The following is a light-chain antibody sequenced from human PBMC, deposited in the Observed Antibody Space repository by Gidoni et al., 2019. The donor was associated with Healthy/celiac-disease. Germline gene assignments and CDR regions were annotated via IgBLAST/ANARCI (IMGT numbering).Light chain of an antibody. CDR1: QSVSSN. CDR2: GAS. V-gene: IGKV3-15*01. J-gene: IGKJ1*01. Sequence: IVMTQSPATLSVSPGERATLSCRASQSVSSNLAWYQQKPGQAPRLLIYGASTRATGIPARFSGSGSGTEFTLTISSLQSEDFAVYYCQQYNNWVWTFGQGTKVEIK. CDR3: QQYNNWVWT.